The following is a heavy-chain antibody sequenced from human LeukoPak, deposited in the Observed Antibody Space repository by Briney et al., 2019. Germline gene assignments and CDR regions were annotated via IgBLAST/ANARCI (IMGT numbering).Heavy chain of an antibody. Sequence: GSSVKVSCKASGGTFSSYAISWVRRAPGQGLEWMGGIIPIFGTANYAQKFQGRVTITTDESTSTAYMELSSLRSEDTAVYYCASSRIVGAIDYYYYMDVWGKGTTVTVSS. V-gene: IGHV1-69*05. D-gene: IGHD1-26*01. CDR2: IIPIFGTA. CDR3: ASSRIVGAIDYYYYMDV. CDR1: GGTFSSYA. J-gene: IGHJ6*03.